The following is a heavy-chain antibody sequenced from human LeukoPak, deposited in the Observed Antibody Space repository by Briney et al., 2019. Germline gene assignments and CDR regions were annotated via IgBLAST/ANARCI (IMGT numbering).Heavy chain of an antibody. D-gene: IGHD3-10*01. CDR1: GYTFTGSGWY. V-gene: IGHV1-2*02. Sequence: DSVKDSCMASGYTFTGSGWYLYWLRQAPGQGLECVGWIHPNNGATLYAQKFQGRVAMTTETPISTAYMELSRLRPDDTAMYYCARDGPAQMVDCDYWGQGTLVTVSS. CDR3: ARDGPAQMVDCDY. J-gene: IGHJ4*02. CDR2: IHPNNGAT.